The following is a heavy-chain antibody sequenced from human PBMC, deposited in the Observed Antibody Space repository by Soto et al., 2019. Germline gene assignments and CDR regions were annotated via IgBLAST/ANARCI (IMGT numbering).Heavy chain of an antibody. V-gene: IGHV4-4*02. Sequence: SETLSLTCAVSGGSISSSNWWSWVRQPPGKGLEWIGEIYHSGSTNYNPSLKSRVTISVDKSKNQFSLKLSSVTAADTAVYYCARVSGSYYYGMDVCGQGTTVPVSS. J-gene: IGHJ6*02. D-gene: IGHD1-26*01. CDR3: ARVSGSYYYGMDV. CDR1: GGSISSSNW. CDR2: IYHSGST.